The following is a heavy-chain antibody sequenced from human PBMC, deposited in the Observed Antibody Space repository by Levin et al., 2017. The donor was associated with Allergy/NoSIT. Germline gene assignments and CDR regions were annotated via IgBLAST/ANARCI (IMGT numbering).Heavy chain of an antibody. D-gene: IGHD6-19*01. J-gene: IGHJ4*02. CDR1: GGSISSSSYY. Sequence: PSETLSLTCTVSGGSISSSSYYWGWIRQPPGKGLEWIGSIYYSGSTYYNPSLKSRVTISVDTSKNQFSLKLSSVTAADTAVYYCARDRQWLGDFDYWGQGTLVTVSS. CDR2: IYYSGST. V-gene: IGHV4-39*07. CDR3: ARDRQWLGDFDY.